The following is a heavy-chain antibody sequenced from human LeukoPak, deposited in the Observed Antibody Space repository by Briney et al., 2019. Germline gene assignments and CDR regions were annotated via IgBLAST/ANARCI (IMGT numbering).Heavy chain of an antibody. D-gene: IGHD2/OR15-2a*01. J-gene: IGHJ3*02. V-gene: IGHV3-48*03. CDR3: ANGGALSTSYCDSGAFEM. CDR1: GFTFSSYA. CDR2: ISPSGGTT. Sequence: GGSLRLSCAASGFTFSSYAMSWVRQAPGKGLEWISNISPSGGTTYYADSVKGRFIISRDNAKRSLFLQMSSLRVDDTAIYYCANGGALSTSYCDSGAFEMWGQGTLVTASS.